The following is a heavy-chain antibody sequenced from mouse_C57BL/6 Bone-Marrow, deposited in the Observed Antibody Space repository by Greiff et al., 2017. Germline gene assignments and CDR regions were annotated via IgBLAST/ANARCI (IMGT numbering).Heavy chain of an antibody. CDR3: TRNYYGISYWYFDV. D-gene: IGHD1-1*01. V-gene: IGHV1-15*01. CDR2: IDPETGGT. J-gene: IGHJ1*03. CDR1: GYTFTDYE. Sequence: QVQLQQSGAELVRPGASVTLSCKASGYTFTDYEMHWVKQTPVHGLEWIGAIDPETGGTAYNQKFKGKAILTADKSSSTAYMELRNLTSEDSAVYYCTRNYYGISYWYFDVWGTGTTVTVSS.